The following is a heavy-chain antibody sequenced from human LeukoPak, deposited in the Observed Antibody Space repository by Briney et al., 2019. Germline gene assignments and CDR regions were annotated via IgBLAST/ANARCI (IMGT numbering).Heavy chain of an antibody. CDR3: ARNSDYGDYVGY. CDR2: IYYSGST. Sequence: SETLSLTCTVSGGSISSGDYYWSWIRQPPGKGLEWIGYIYYSGSTYYNPSLKSRVTISVDTSKNQFSLKLSSVTAADTAVYYCARNSDYGDYVGYWGQGTLVTVSS. CDR1: GGSISSGDYY. J-gene: IGHJ4*02. V-gene: IGHV4-30-4*08. D-gene: IGHD4-17*01.